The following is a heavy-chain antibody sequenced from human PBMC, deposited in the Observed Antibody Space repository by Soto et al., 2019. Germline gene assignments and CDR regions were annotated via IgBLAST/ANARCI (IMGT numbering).Heavy chain of an antibody. Sequence: QVQLQESGPGLVKPSQTLSLTCTVSGGSISRGGYYWSWIRQHPGKGLEWIGYIYYSGSTYYNPSLKSRVTISVDTSKNQFSLKLSSVTAADTAVYYCARAVYCSSTSCSNNWFDPWGQGTLVTVSS. CDR2: IYYSGST. CDR3: ARAVYCSSTSCSNNWFDP. D-gene: IGHD2-2*01. J-gene: IGHJ5*02. CDR1: GGSISRGGYY. V-gene: IGHV4-31*03.